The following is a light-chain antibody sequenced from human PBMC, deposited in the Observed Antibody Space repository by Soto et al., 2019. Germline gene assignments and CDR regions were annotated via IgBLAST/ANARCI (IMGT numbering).Light chain of an antibody. CDR3: QQSHSTPLT. Sequence: DIQVIQSPSSLSASVGDRVTITCRAKMRISNYLNWYQQKPGKAPKLLISGASTLQSGVPSRFSGSGSGSDFPRTSSSLQPDDSATYYCQQSHSTPLTFGGGTKLEIK. V-gene: IGKV1-39*01. J-gene: IGKJ4*01. CDR1: MRISNY. CDR2: GAS.